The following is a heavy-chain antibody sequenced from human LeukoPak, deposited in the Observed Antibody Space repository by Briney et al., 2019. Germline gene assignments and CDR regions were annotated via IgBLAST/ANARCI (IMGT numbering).Heavy chain of an antibody. J-gene: IGHJ5*02. D-gene: IGHD5-18*01. V-gene: IGHV4-59*01. CDR1: GGSISSYY. CDR3: ARMLADTAMVNWFDP. CDR2: IYYSGST. Sequence: SETLSLTCTASGGSISSYYWSWIRQPPGEGLEWIGYIYYSGSTNYNPSLKSRVTISVDTSKNQFSLKLSSVTAADTAVYYCARMLADTAMVNWFDPWGQGTLVTVSS.